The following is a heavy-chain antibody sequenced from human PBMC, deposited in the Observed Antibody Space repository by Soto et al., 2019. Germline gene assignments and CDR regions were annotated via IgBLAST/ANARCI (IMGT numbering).Heavy chain of an antibody. CDR1: GFSLSNARMG. J-gene: IGHJ5*02. Sequence: QVTLKESGPVLVKPTETLTMTCTVSGFSLSNARMGVSWIRQPPGKALEWLAHIFSNDEKSYSTSLKSRLTNSKDASKSQLVLTMTNMDPVDTATYYCARIQRFGELYDVAWFDPWGQGTLVTVSS. CDR2: IFSNDEK. CDR3: ARIQRFGELYDVAWFDP. D-gene: IGHD3-10*01. V-gene: IGHV2-26*01.